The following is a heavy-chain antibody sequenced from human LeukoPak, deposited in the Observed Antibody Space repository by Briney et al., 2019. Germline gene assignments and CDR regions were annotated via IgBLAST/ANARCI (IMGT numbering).Heavy chain of an antibody. J-gene: IGHJ6*03. CDR1: GYTFTSYD. CDR3: AREGARGNDYYMDV. Sequence: ASVKVSCKASGYTFTSYDINWVRQATGQGLEWMGWMNPNSGNTGYAQKFQGRVTMTRDMSTSTVYMELSSLRSEDTAVYYCAREGARGNDYYMDVWGKGTTVTVSS. CDR2: MNPNSGNT. V-gene: IGHV1-8*02.